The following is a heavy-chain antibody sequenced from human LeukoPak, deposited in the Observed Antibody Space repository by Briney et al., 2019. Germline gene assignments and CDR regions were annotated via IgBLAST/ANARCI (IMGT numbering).Heavy chain of an antibody. CDR2: ISAYYGNT. CDR3: ARDSKGSSWYPYYYYYMDV. V-gene: IGHV1-18*01. CDR1: GYTFTSYA. Sequence: ASVKVSCKASGYTFTSYAMNWVRQAPGQGLEWMGWISAYYGNTNYAQKLQGRVTMTTDTSTSTAYMELRSLRSDDTAVYYCARDSKGSSWYPYYYYYMDVWGKGTTVTVSS. J-gene: IGHJ6*03. D-gene: IGHD6-13*01.